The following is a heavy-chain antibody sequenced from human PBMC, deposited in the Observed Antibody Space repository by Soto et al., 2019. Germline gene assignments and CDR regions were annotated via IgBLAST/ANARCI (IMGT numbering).Heavy chain of an antibody. CDR2: ISAYNGNT. V-gene: IGHV1-18*01. J-gene: IGHJ3*02. CDR3: ARTEMTTVTPGAFDI. D-gene: IGHD4-17*01. CDR1: GYTFTSYG. Sequence: ASVKVSCKASGYTFTSYGISWVRQAPGQGLEWMGWISAYNGNTNYAQKLQGRVTMTTDTSTSTAYMELRGLGSDDTAVYYCARTEMTTVTPGAFDIWGQGTMVTVSS.